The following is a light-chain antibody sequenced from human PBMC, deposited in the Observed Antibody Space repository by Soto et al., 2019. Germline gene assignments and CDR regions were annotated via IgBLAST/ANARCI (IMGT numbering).Light chain of an antibody. V-gene: IGLV2-23*01. CDR1: SSVFGSYNL. Sequence: SVLTQPASVSGSPGQSITISCTGTSSVFGSYNLVSWYQQHPGKAPKLMIYEDSKRPSGVSNRFSGSKSGNTASLTISGLQAEDDADYYCCSYAGSSTYVFGTGTKATVL. CDR2: EDS. J-gene: IGLJ1*01. CDR3: CSYAGSSTYV.